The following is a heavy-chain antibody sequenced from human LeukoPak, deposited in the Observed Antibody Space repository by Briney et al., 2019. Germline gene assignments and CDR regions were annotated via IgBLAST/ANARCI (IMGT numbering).Heavy chain of an antibody. V-gene: IGHV4-4*07. CDR3: VRDPLHYCTNGVCYVFDI. CDR2: IYTSGST. CDR1: GGSLSSHY. J-gene: IGHJ3*02. Sequence: SETLSLTCTVSGGSLSSHYWSWIRQPAGKGLEWIGHIYTSGSTNFNPSLKSRVTMSIDTSENQFSLKLNSVTAADTAVYYCVRDPLHYCTNGVCYVFDIWGQGTMVTVSS. D-gene: IGHD2-8*01.